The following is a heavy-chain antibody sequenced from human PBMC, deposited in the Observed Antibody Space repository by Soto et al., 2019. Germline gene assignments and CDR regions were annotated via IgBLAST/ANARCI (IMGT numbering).Heavy chain of an antibody. CDR1: GGSVKSSSFY. J-gene: IGHJ5*02. CDR3: GRPAAIVGGESGFDS. Sequence: SETLSITCTVSGGSVKSSSFYWGWIRQSPGKGLEWIGSIYYSGGASYNPSLKSRVTISVDASKNKFSLKLRSVTAADTASYYCGRPAAIVGGESGFDSGGRGSQFT. CDR2: IYYSGGA. V-gene: IGHV4-39*01. D-gene: IGHD2-21*01.